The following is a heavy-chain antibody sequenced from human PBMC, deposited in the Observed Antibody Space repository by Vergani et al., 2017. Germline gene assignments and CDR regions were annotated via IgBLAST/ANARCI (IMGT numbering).Heavy chain of an antibody. CDR3: ARQSYYYGSGSYYTPYGMDV. Sequence: QVQLQESGPGLVKPSQTLSLTCTVSGGSISSGSYYWSWIRQPAGKGLEWIGRIYTSRSTNYNPSLKSRVTISVDTSKNQFSLKLSSVTAADTAVYYCARQSYYYGSGSYYTPYGMDVWGQGTTVTVSS. CDR2: IYTSRST. V-gene: IGHV4-61*02. J-gene: IGHJ6*02. CDR1: GGSISSGSYY. D-gene: IGHD3-10*01.